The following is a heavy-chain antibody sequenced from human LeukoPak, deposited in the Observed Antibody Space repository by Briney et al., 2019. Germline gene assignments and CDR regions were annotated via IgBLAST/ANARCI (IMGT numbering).Heavy chain of an antibody. CDR1: GGTFISYA. J-gene: IGHJ3*02. CDR2: IIPIFGTA. D-gene: IGHD3-22*01. Sequence: SVKVSCTASGGTFISYAISWVRQAPGQGLEWMGGIIPIFGTANYAQKFQGRVTITADESTSTAYMELSSLRSEDTAVYYCARDGTYDSSGYLDDAFDIWGQGTMVTVSS. V-gene: IGHV1-69*13. CDR3: ARDGTYDSSGYLDDAFDI.